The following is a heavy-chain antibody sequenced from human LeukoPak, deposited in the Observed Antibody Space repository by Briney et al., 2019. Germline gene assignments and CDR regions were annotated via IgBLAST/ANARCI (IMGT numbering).Heavy chain of an antibody. CDR3: ARLREIPVFGVVTKSTSYFDY. D-gene: IGHD3-3*01. CDR2: ISYDGSNK. Sequence: GGSLRLSCAASGFTFSSYAMHWVRQAPGKGLEWVAVISYDGSNKYYADSVKGRFTISRDNAKNSLYLQMNSLRAEDTAVYYCARLREIPVFGVVTKSTSYFDYWGQGTLVTVSS. CDR1: GFTFSSYA. J-gene: IGHJ4*02. V-gene: IGHV3-30*04.